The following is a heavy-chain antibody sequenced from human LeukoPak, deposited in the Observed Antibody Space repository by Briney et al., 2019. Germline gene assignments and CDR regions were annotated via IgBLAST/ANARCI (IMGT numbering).Heavy chain of an antibody. J-gene: IGHJ6*03. Sequence: ASVKVSCKASGYTFTSYYMHWVRQAPGQGLEWMGIINPSGGSTSYAQKFQGRVTMTRDTSTSTVYMELSSLRSEDTAVYYCARDPKAARPYYYYMDVWGKGTTVTVSS. V-gene: IGHV1-46*01. CDR3: ARDPKAARPYYYYMDV. CDR2: INPSGGST. CDR1: GYTFTSYY. D-gene: IGHD6-6*01.